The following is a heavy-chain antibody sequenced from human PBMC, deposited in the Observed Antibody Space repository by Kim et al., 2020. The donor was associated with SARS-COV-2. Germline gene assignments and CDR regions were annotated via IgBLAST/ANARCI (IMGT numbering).Heavy chain of an antibody. CDR2: IRSGSSHM. Sequence: GESLKISCAGSGFIFNSYTINWVRQAPGKELEWVSSIRSGSSHMFYADAVKGRFIISRDDAKNSVFLQMNSLRAEDTAVYFCASAFNLPGYWGQGTLVTVSS. V-gene: IGHV3-21*06. J-gene: IGHJ4*02. CDR1: GFIFNSYT. CDR3: ASAFNLPGY.